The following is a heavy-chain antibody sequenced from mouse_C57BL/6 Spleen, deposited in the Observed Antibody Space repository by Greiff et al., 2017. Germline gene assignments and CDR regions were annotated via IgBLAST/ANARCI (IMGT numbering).Heavy chain of an antibody. Sequence: QVQLQQSGPELVKPGASVKISCKASGYAFSSSWMNWVKQRPGKGLEWIGLIYPGDGDTNYNGKFKGKATLTADKSSSTAYMQLSSLTSEDSAFYFCATSPPPGAMDYWGQGTSVTVSS. CDR1: GYAFSSSW. J-gene: IGHJ4*01. CDR3: ATSPPPGAMDY. V-gene: IGHV1-82*01. CDR2: IYPGDGDT.